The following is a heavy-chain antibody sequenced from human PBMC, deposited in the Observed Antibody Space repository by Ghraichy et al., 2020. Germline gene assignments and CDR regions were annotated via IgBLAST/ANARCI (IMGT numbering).Heavy chain of an antibody. Sequence: SETLSLTCTVSGGSISSSSYYWGWIRQPPGKGLEWIGSIYYSGSTYYNPSLKSRVTISVDTSKNQFSLKLSSVTAADTAVYYCASSPPPRPRHFDYWGQGTLVTVSS. CDR3: ASSPPPRPRHFDY. CDR2: IYYSGST. CDR1: GGSISSSSYY. V-gene: IGHV4-39*01. J-gene: IGHJ4*02. D-gene: IGHD6-6*01.